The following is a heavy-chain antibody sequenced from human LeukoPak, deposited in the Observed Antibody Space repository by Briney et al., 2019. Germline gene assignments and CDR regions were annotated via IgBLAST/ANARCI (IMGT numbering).Heavy chain of an antibody. D-gene: IGHD3-22*01. CDR1: GGSISSYY. J-gene: IGHJ4*02. Sequence: PETLSLTCTVSGGSISSYYWSWIRQPPGKGLEWIGYIFYSGNTNYNPSLKSRVTISVDTSKNQFSLKLSSVTAADTAVYYCARRDSSTKTFDYWGQGTLVTVSS. V-gene: IGHV4-59*01. CDR2: IFYSGNT. CDR3: ARRDSSTKTFDY.